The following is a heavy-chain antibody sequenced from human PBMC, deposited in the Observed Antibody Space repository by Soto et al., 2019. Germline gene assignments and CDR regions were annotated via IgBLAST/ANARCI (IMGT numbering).Heavy chain of an antibody. D-gene: IGHD2-15*01. Sequence: GGSLRLSCAASGFTFSDARMSWVRQAPGKGLDWVGRIKSKSDGGTTEYAAPVRGRFTISRDDSKNTLYLQMNSLKTEDTAVYYCTTDLWRIAVVVGSTGYFNPWGQGTPVTVSS. CDR3: TTDLWRIAVVVGSTGYFNP. CDR2: IKSKSDGGTT. CDR1: GFTFSDAR. J-gene: IGHJ5*02. V-gene: IGHV3-15*01.